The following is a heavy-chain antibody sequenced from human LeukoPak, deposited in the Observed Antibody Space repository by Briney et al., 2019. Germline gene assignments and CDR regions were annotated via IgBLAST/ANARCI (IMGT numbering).Heavy chain of an antibody. D-gene: IGHD5-12*01. J-gene: IGHJ3*02. CDR2: IYYSGST. CDR3: AGWATDAFDI. V-gene: IGHV4-31*03. Sequence: PSETLSLTCTVSGGSISSGGYYWSWIRQHPGKGLEWIGYIYYSGSTYYNPSLKSRVAISVDTSKNQFSLKLSSVTAADTAVYYCAGWATDAFDIWGQGTMVTVSS. CDR1: GGSISSGGYY.